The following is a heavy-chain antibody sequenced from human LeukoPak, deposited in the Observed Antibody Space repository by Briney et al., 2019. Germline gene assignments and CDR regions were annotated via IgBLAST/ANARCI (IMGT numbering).Heavy chain of an antibody. D-gene: IGHD6-19*01. Sequence: PGRSLRLSCAASGFTFSSYGMNWVRQAPGKGLEWVSSISSSSTYIYYADSVRGRFTISRDNARNSLYLQMNSLRAEDTAVYYCARGTIAVNFDNWGQGTLVTVSS. CDR2: ISSSSTYI. V-gene: IGHV3-21*01. CDR3: ARGTIAVNFDN. J-gene: IGHJ4*02. CDR1: GFTFSSYG.